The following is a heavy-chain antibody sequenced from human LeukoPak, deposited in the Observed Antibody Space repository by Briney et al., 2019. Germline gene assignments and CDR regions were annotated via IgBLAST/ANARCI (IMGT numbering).Heavy chain of an antibody. CDR3: ARARVATVTTAWFDP. CDR2: IDTSGST. J-gene: IGHJ5*02. CDR1: GGSISSCSYY. V-gene: IGHV4-61*02. Sequence: SETLSLTCTVSGGSISSCSYYWSWIRQPAGNGLEWIGRIDTSGSTNYNPSLKSRVTRSVDTSKTHFSLKLPSVTAADTAVYYCARARVATVTTAWFDPWGQGTLVTVSS. D-gene: IGHD4-17*01.